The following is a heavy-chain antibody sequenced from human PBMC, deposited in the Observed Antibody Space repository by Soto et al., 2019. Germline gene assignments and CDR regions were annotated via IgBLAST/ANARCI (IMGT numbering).Heavy chain of an antibody. Sequence: QVQLQQWGAGLLKPSETLSLTCAVYGGSFSGYYWSWIRQSPGKGLEWIGEINGSGSTNYNPSLKSRVTISIDTSKIQFYLKLNSVTAADTAVFYCASRMGSGRYYFDYWGQGTLVTVSS. J-gene: IGHJ4*02. V-gene: IGHV4-34*01. CDR2: INGSGST. CDR1: GGSFSGYY. CDR3: ASRMGSGRYYFDY. D-gene: IGHD3-10*01.